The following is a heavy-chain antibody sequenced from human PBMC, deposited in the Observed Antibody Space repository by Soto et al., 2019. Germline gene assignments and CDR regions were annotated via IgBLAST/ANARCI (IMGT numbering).Heavy chain of an antibody. CDR3: ASISGSYPATNTWFDP. V-gene: IGHV1-2*02. Sequence: ASVKFSCKASGYTFTGYYMHWVRQAPGQGLEWMGWINPNSGGTNYAQKFQGRVTMTRDTSISTAYMELSRLRSDDTAVYYCASISGSYPATNTWFDPWGQRDLVTVSS. CDR1: GYTFTGYY. D-gene: IGHD1-26*01. J-gene: IGHJ5*02. CDR2: INPNSGGT.